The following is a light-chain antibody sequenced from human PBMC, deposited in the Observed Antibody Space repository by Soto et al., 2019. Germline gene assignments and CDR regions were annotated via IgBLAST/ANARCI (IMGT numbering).Light chain of an antibody. Sequence: QSVLTQPPSASGTPGQRVTISCSGSSSNIGSDYVYWYRQLPGTAPKLLIYTNDQRPSGVPDRFSGSKSGTSASLAISGLRSEDEADYWCAAWDARLSAWVFGGGTKVTVL. CDR3: AAWDARLSAWV. CDR1: SSNIGSDY. CDR2: TND. V-gene: IGLV1-47*02. J-gene: IGLJ3*02.